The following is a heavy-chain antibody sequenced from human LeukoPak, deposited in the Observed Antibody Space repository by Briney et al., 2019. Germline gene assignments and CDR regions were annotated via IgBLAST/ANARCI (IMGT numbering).Heavy chain of an antibody. CDR2: INSADNVQ. CDR3: ARDTVNGPFVISLYL. Sequence: GGCLRLSCAASGFRLRSSELNWVRQAPGKGPEWVAHINSADNVQYYTDSVRGRFTMSRDNAKDLLFLQMNSLRDDDTAVYYCARDTVNGPFVISLYLWGHGVPLTVSS. V-gene: IGHV3-48*03. D-gene: IGHD2-8*01. CDR1: GFRLRSSE. J-gene: IGHJ5*02.